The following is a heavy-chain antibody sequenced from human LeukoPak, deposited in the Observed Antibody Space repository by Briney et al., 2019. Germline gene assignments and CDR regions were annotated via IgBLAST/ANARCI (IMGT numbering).Heavy chain of an antibody. CDR2: ISSRSTYT. CDR1: GFTFSDYY. Sequence: GGSLRLSCAASGFTFSDYYMSWIRQAPGKGLEWVSYISSRSTYTEYAASVEGRFTISRDNARNSAYLQLNSLRAEDTAVYYCARDHIFRVGVPSAYFDYWGQGALVTVSS. J-gene: IGHJ4*02. V-gene: IGHV3-11*05. CDR3: ARDHIFRVGVPSAYFDY. D-gene: IGHD2-2*01.